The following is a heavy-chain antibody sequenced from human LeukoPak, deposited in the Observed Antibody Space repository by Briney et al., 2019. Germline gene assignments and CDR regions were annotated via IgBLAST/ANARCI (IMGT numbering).Heavy chain of an antibody. CDR1: GFTFNTNA. J-gene: IGHJ4*02. D-gene: IGHD5-12*01. Sequence: GGSLRLTCAASGFTFNTNAMSWVRQAPGKGLEWVSAISGRTGGTYYADSVKGRSTTSRDNSKSTLYLQMDSLRAEDTAVYYCAKCGNSGCHLIDYWGQGTLVTVSS. CDR2: ISGRTGGT. V-gene: IGHV3-23*01. CDR3: AKCGNSGCHLIDY.